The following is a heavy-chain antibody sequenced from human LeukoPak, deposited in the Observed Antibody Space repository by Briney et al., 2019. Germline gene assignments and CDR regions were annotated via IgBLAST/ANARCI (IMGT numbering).Heavy chain of an antibody. CDR2: IYHSGST. CDR3: ARRVGDYGWFDP. J-gene: IGHJ5*02. D-gene: IGHD4-17*01. V-gene: IGHV4-38-2*02. Sequence: SETLSLTCTVSGYSISSGYYWGWIRQPPGKGLEWIGSIYHSGSTYYNPSLKSRVTISVDTSKNQFSLKLSSVTAADTAVYYCARRVGDYGWFDPWGQGTLVTVSS. CDR1: GYSISSGYY.